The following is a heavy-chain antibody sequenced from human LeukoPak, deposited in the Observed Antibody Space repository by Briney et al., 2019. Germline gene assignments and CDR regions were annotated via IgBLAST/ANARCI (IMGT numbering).Heavy chain of an antibody. V-gene: IGHV3-30*18. J-gene: IGHJ4*02. CDR3: AKDRVAGCSGGSCYSVFDY. D-gene: IGHD2-15*01. Sequence: GGSLRLSCAASGFTFSSYGMHWVRQAPGKGLEWVAVISYDGSNKYYADSVKGRFTISRDNSKNTLYLQMNSLRAEDTAVYYCAKDRVAGCSGGSCYSVFDYWGQGTLVTVSS. CDR2: ISYDGSNK. CDR1: GFTFSSYG.